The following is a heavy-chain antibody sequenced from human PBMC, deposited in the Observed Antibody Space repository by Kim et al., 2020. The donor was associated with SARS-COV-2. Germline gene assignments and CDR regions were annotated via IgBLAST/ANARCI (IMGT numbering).Heavy chain of an antibody. D-gene: IGHD3-16*01. J-gene: IGHJ4*02. CDR3: LTQEVYDYVWGPPGA. V-gene: IGHV3-30*07. Sequence: DSVKGRFTISRDNSKNTVYLQMSSLRDDDTAVYYCLTQEVYDYVWGPPGAWGQGTLVTVSS.